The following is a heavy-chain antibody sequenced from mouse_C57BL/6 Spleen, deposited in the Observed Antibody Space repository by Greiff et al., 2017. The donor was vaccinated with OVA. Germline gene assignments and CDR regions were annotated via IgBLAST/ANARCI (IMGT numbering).Heavy chain of an antibody. CDR3: ARDRGYSDYFDY. CDR1: GFTFSSYA. CDR2: ISDGGSYT. J-gene: IGHJ2*01. D-gene: IGHD2-3*01. V-gene: IGHV5-4*01. Sequence: EVKVEESGGGLVKPGGSLKLSCAASGFTFSSYAMSWVRQTPEKRLEWVATISDGGSYTYYPDNVKGRFTISRDNAKNNLYLQMSHLKSEDTAMYYCARDRGYSDYFDYWGQGTTLTVSS.